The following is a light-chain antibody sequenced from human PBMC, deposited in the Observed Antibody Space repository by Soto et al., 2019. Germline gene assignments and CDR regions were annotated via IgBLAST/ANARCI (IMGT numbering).Light chain of an antibody. CDR3: CSYGAR. V-gene: IGLV2-11*01. J-gene: IGLJ3*02. CDR2: DVS. Sequence: QSALTQPRSVSGSPGESVAISCTGTSSDVGGYNYVSWYQQHPGKAPKLMIYDVSKRPSGVPDRFSGSKSGNTASLTISGLRNEDESDYYCCSYGARFGGGTKLTVL. CDR1: SSDVGGYNY.